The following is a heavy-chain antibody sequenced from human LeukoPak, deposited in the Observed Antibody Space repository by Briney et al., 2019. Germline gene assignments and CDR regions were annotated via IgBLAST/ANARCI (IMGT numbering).Heavy chain of an antibody. J-gene: IGHJ4*02. CDR3: ARGPGYERDFDY. CDR2: INHSGST. V-gene: IGHV4-34*01. D-gene: IGHD2-2*01. CDR1: GGSFSGYY. Sequence: TSETLSLTCAVCGGSFSGYYWSWIRQPPGKGLEWIGEINHSGSTNYNPSLKSRVTISVDTSKNQFSLKLSSVTAADTAVYYCARGPGYERDFDYWGQGTLVTVSS.